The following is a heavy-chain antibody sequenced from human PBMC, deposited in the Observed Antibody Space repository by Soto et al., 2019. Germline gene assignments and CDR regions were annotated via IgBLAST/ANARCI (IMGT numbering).Heavy chain of an antibody. CDR3: ARMGVVGATTFDY. CDR2: IYYSGST. V-gene: IGHV4-39*07. D-gene: IGHD1-26*01. Sequence: SETLSLTCTVSGGSISSSSYYWGWIRQPPGKGLEWIGSIYYSGSTYYNPSLKSRVTISVDTSKNQFSLKLSSVTAADTALYYCARMGVVGATTFDYWGQGTLVTVSS. J-gene: IGHJ4*02. CDR1: GGSISSSSYY.